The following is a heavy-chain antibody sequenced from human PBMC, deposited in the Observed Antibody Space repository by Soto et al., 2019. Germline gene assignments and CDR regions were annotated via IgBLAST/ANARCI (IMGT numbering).Heavy chain of an antibody. J-gene: IGHJ6*03. CDR3: ARELGTSWSPYYYYYSMDV. D-gene: IGHD6-13*01. CDR2: TYYRSTWND. Sequence: QAVSRTYALPGGRVCTNRATRDRFKQSPSRGLEWLGRTYYRSTWNDDYAVSLKGRITINPDTSKNQFSLLLNSVTPEDTAVYYCARELGTSWSPYYYYYSMDVWGQGTTVTVSS. V-gene: IGHV6-1*01. CDR1: GGRVCTNRAT.